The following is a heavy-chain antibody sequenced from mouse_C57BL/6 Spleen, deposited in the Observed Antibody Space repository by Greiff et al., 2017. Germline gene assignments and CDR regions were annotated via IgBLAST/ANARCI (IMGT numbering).Heavy chain of an antibody. CDR1: GFTFSDYG. CDR2: ISSGSSTI. J-gene: IGHJ2*01. Sequence: EVMLVESGGGLVKPGGSLKLSCAASGFTFSDYGMHWVRQAPEKGLEWVAYISSGSSTIYYADTVKGRFTISRDNAKNTLFLQMTSRRSEDTAMYYCARRYDGYFDYWGQGTTLTVSS. D-gene: IGHD2-3*01. CDR3: ARRYDGYFDY. V-gene: IGHV5-17*01.